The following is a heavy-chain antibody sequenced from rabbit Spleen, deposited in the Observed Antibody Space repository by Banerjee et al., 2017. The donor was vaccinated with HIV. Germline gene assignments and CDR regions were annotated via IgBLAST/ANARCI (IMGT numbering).Heavy chain of an antibody. CDR3: ARGSAAMTMVITGFYFNL. CDR1: GFSFSDRAV. V-gene: IGHV1S45*01. Sequence: QEQLVESGGGLVRPEGSLKLSCTASGFSFSDRAVMCWVRQAPGKGLEWIACIYISGGSTYYASWAKGRFTISETSSTTVTLQMTSLTAADTATYFCARGSAAMTMVITGFYFNLWGQGTLVTVS. CDR2: IYISGGST. J-gene: IGHJ4*01. D-gene: IGHD2-1*01.